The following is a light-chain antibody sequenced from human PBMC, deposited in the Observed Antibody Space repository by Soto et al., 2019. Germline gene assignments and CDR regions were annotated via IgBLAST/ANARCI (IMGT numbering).Light chain of an antibody. CDR1: QGIRND. CDR2: AAS. J-gene: IGKJ1*01. Sequence: DIQRTRSPSSLSASVGDRVTITCRASQGIRNDVGWYQQRPGNAPKRLIYAASTLQCWVPSHFSGSAFGTDVTLKLSGLQADDSATCDCLQCHCLPRTCGRGTNVEVK. V-gene: IGKV1-17*01. CDR3: LQCHCLPRT.